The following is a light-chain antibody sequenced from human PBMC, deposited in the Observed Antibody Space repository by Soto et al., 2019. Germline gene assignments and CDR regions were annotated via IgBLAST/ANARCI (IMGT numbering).Light chain of an antibody. J-gene: IGKJ1*01. CDR1: QSVSSNY. V-gene: IGKV3-20*01. Sequence: EIVLTQSPGTLSLSPGGRATLSCRASQSVSSNYLAWYQQKPGQAPRLLISGASSRATGIPDRFSGSGSGTDFTLTISGLEPEDCAVYCCQQYTTARAWTFGQGTKVEIK. CDR2: GAS. CDR3: QQYTTARAWT.